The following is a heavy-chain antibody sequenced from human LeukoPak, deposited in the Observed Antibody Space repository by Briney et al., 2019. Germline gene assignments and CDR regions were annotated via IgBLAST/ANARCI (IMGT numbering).Heavy chain of an antibody. CDR1: GGSISSGGYY. Sequence: SQTLSRTCTVSGGSISSGGYYWSWIRQHPGKGLEWIGYIYYSGSTYYNPSLKSRVTISVDTSKNQFSLKLSSVTAADTAVYYCARVTSSSWYLLDYWGQGTLVTVSS. CDR3: ARVTSSSWYLLDY. J-gene: IGHJ4*02. V-gene: IGHV4-31*03. D-gene: IGHD6-13*01. CDR2: IYYSGST.